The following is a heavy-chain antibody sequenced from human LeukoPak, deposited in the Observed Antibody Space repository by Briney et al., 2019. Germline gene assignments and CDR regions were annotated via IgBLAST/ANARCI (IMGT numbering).Heavy chain of an antibody. D-gene: IGHD6-13*01. J-gene: IGHJ5*02. Sequence: LTGGSLRLSCAASGFTFSTYALSWVRQAPGKGLEWVSSISGSAGGTYYADSVNGRFTISRDNYKNTLHLQMHSLRAEDTAVYYCAKNWVASSWFNWFDPWGQGTLVTVSS. CDR1: GFTFSTYA. CDR2: ISGSAGGT. V-gene: IGHV3-23*01. CDR3: AKNWVASSWFNWFDP.